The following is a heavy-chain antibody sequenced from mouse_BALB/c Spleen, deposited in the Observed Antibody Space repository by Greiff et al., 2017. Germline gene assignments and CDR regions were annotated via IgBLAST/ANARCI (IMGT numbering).Heavy chain of an antibody. CDR1: GFTFSDYY. Sequence: DVMLVESGGGLVKPGGSLKLSCAASGFTFSDYYMYWVRQTPEKRLEWVATISDGGSYTYYPDSVKGRFTISRDNAKNNLYLQMSSLKSEDTAMYYCARGLYYYGSVYYFDYWGQGTTLTVSS. V-gene: IGHV5-4*02. D-gene: IGHD1-1*01. CDR2: ISDGGSYT. J-gene: IGHJ2*01. CDR3: ARGLYYYGSVYYFDY.